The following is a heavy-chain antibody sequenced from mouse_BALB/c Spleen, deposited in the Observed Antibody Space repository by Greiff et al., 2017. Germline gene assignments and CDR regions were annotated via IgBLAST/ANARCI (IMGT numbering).Heavy chain of an antibody. CDR1: GYTFTSYW. V-gene: IGHV1S81*02. Sequence: QVQLQQPGAELVKPGASVKLSCKASGYTFTSYWMHWVKQRPGQGLEWIGEINPSNGRTNYNEKFKSKATLTVDNSSSTAYMQLSILTSEDSAVYYCARRTYYGYEGYYAMDYWGQGTSVTVSS. CDR3: ARRTYYGYEGYYAMDY. D-gene: IGHD1-2*01. CDR2: INPSNGRT. J-gene: IGHJ4*01.